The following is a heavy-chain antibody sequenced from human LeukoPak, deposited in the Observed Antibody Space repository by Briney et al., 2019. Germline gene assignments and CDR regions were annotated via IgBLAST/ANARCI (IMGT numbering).Heavy chain of an antibody. CDR3: ARQDYYDSGNWP. D-gene: IGHD3-10*01. CDR1: GGSISSGTYY. J-gene: IGHJ5*02. Sequence: KTSETLSLTCTVSGGSISSGTYYWTWIRQPAGKGLEWIGRINTDGGTNYNPPLRSRVTLSLDTSTNQFSLKLTSVTAADTAVYYCARQDYYDSGNWPWGQGTLVTVSS. CDR2: INTDGGT. V-gene: IGHV4-61*02.